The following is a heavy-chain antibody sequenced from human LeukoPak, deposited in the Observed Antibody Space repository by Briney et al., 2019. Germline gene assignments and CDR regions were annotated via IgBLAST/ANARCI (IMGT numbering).Heavy chain of an antibody. CDR1: GGTFSSYA. CDR3: ARAGIVVVPAASPYYYYYYGMDV. D-gene: IGHD2-2*01. Sequence: LVTVSCTASGGTFSSYAISWVRQAPGQGLEWMGGIIPIFGTANYAQKFQGRVTITADDSTSTAYMELSSLRSEDTAVYYCARAGIVVVPAASPYYYYYYGMDVWGQGTTVTVSS. CDR2: IIPIFGTA. J-gene: IGHJ6*02. V-gene: IGHV1-69*13.